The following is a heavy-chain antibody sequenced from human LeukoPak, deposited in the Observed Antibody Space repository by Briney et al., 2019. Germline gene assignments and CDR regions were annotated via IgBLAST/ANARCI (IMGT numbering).Heavy chain of an antibody. J-gene: IGHJ4*02. CDR1: GYTFTSYY. CDR2: VSGYNAKT. CDR3: ARVRDYYANSDYSDY. D-gene: IGHD3-22*01. Sequence: ASVTVSCTTSGYTFTSYYVSWVRQAPRQGLEWMGWVSGYNAKTKYVQKFQGRITMTIDTSTTTAYMELRSLTSDDTAVYYCARVRDYYANSDYSDYWGQGTLVTVSS. V-gene: IGHV1-18*04.